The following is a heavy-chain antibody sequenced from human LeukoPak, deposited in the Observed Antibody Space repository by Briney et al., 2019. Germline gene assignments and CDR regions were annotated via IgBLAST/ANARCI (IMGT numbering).Heavy chain of an antibody. D-gene: IGHD6-13*01. CDR3: AKAGGSWWAFDY. CDR1: RFTFSSYS. CDR2: ISGSGGST. Sequence: GGSLRLSCAASRFTFSSYSMNWVRQAPGKGLEWVSGISGSGGSTYYADSVKGRFTISRDNSKTTLYLQMNSLRAEDTAVYYCAKAGGSWWAFDYWGQGTLVTVSS. V-gene: IGHV3-23*01. J-gene: IGHJ4*02.